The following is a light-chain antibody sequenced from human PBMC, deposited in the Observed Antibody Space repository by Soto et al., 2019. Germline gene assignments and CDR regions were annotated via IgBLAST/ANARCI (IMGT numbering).Light chain of an antibody. CDR2: RNN. V-gene: IGLV1-44*01. CDR3: AAWDDSLYGVV. CDR1: SSNIGSNS. J-gene: IGLJ2*01. Sequence: QSVLTQSPSASGTPGQRVTISCSGSSSNIGSNSVNWYQQLPGTAPKLLIYRNNQRPPGVPDRFSGSKSGTSASLAISGLQSEDDAEYYCAAWDDSLYGVVFGGGTKVTVL.